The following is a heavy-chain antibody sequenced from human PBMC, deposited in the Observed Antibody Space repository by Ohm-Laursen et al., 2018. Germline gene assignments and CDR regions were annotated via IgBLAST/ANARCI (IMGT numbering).Heavy chain of an antibody. V-gene: IGHV4-59*08. CDR2: IYYSGNP. J-gene: IGHJ5*02. D-gene: IGHD6-6*01. CDR3: VLYSSFSVS. CDR1: GDSLNNYY. Sequence: SETLSLTCTVSGDSLNNYYWSWIRQPPGKGLAWIGYIYYSGNPRYNPSLGSRDTISVDPSKNQFSLGQNSVTAADTALYYCVLYSSFSVSWGQGTLVTVSS.